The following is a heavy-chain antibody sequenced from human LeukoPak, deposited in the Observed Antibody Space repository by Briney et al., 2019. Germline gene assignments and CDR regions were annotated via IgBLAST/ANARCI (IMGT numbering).Heavy chain of an antibody. V-gene: IGHV3-66*01. Sequence: PGGSLRLSCAASKFTFSSYAMHWVRQAPGKGLEWVSVIYSGGNTYYADSVKGRFTISRDNSKNTLYLQMNSLRAEDTAVYYCALTVYGSGSYWDYWGQGTLVTVSS. D-gene: IGHD3-10*01. CDR1: KFTFSSYA. J-gene: IGHJ4*02. CDR3: ALTVYGSGSYWDY. CDR2: IYSGGNT.